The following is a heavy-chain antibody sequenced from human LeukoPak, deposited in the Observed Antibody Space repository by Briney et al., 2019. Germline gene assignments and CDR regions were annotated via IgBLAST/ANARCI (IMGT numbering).Heavy chain of an antibody. Sequence: GGSLRLSCAVSGFTFSGFWMSWSRQAPGKGLEWVASINSDGGEGYYADVVKGRFTISRGNAKNSLYLQINSLRAEDTAVYYCARSSYSSSSSVWGQGTMVTVSS. J-gene: IGHJ3*01. D-gene: IGHD6-6*01. CDR1: GFTFSGFW. CDR3: ARSSYSSSSSV. CDR2: INSDGGEG. V-gene: IGHV3-7*03.